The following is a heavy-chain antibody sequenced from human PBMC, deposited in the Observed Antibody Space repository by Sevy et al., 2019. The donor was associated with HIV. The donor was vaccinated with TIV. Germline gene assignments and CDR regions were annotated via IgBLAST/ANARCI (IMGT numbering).Heavy chain of an antibody. D-gene: IGHD3-22*01. Sequence: GGSLRLSCAASGFTFSNAWMSWVRQAPGKGLEWVGRIKSKTDGGTTDYAAPVKGRFTNSRDDSKNTLYLQMNSLKTEDTAVYYCTTTYYYDSSGYDPNDYWGQGTLVTVSS. J-gene: IGHJ4*02. V-gene: IGHV3-15*01. CDR2: IKSKTDGGTT. CDR1: GFTFSNAW. CDR3: TTTYYYDSSGYDPNDY.